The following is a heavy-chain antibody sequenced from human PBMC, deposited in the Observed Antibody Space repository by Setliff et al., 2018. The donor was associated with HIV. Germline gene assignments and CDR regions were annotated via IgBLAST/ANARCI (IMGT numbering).Heavy chain of an antibody. CDR2: LYSGGST. V-gene: IGHV4-39*07. CDR3: ARLYSPPRGFDF. D-gene: IGHD5-12*01. CDR1: GGSISSTSYY. Sequence: PSETLSLTCTVSGGSISSTSYYWAWLRQPPGKGLEWIGSLYSGGSTYYTPSLSSRITMSVRTAKNQFSLNLKSVTAADTAIYYCARLYSPPRGFDFWGQGTLVTVSS. J-gene: IGHJ4*02.